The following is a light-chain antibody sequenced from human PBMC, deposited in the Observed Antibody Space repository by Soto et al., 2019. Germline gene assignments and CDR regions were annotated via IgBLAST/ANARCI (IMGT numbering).Light chain of an antibody. V-gene: IGLV2-18*01. J-gene: IGLJ1*01. CDR3: SLYTSENAYV. CDR1: STDFVAYNR. CDR2: EVS. Sequence: QSALTQPASVTGSPGQPVTISCTGTSTDFVAYNRVSWYQQPPGTAPKLMIYEVSKRPSGVPDRFSGSKSCYTASLTISGLQAADEADYYCSLYTSENAYVFGTGTKVTVL.